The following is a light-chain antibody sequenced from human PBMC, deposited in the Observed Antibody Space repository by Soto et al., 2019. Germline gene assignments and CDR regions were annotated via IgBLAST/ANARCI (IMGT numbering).Light chain of an antibody. V-gene: IGKV1-5*03. Sequence: TPPPSTPSAPVGSRVTITCRASQSISGSLAWHQQKPGKAPKLLIYKASTLKSGVPSRFSGSGSGTEFTLTISSLQPDDFATYYCQHYNSYSEAFGQGTKVDIK. CDR3: QHYNSYSEA. CDR1: QSISGS. J-gene: IGKJ1*01. CDR2: KAS.